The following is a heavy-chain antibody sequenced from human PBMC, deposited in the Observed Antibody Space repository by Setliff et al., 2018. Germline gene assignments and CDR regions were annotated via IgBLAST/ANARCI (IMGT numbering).Heavy chain of an antibody. CDR2: IGHTGSI. Sequence: SETLSLTCTVSGYSISSGYIWGWIRQPPGKGLEWVGNIGHTGSINYNPSLKSRLTISRDTSKNQVSLKLNSVTATDTAVYYCVRDLGHGGDSDYWGQGILVTV. V-gene: IGHV4-38-2*02. J-gene: IGHJ4*02. CDR3: VRDLGHGGDSDY. D-gene: IGHD2-21*02. CDR1: GYSISSGYI.